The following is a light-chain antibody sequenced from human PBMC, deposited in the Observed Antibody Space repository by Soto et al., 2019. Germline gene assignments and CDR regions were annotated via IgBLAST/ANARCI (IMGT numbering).Light chain of an antibody. CDR2: QDN. J-gene: IGLJ1*01. V-gene: IGLV3-1*01. Sequence: SYELTQPPSVSVSPGQTASITCSGDKLGDKYACWYQQKPGQSPVLVIYQDNKRPSGIPERFSGSNSGNTATLNISGTQAMDEADYYCQAWHSNFDVFRTGTKVTVL. CDR3: QAWHSNFDV. CDR1: KLGDKY.